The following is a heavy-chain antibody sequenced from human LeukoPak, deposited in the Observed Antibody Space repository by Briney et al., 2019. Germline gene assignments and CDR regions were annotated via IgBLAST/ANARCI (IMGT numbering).Heavy chain of an antibody. Sequence: ASVTVSCKASGYTFTGYYMHWVRQAPGQGLEWMGWINPNSGGTNYAQKLQGRVTMTRDTSISTAYMELSRLRSDDTAVYYCARVPNPNIVVVPAAIIFDYWGQGTLVTVSS. CDR3: ARVPNPNIVVVPAAIIFDY. D-gene: IGHD2-2*01. V-gene: IGHV1-2*02. CDR2: INPNSGGT. J-gene: IGHJ4*02. CDR1: GYTFTGYY.